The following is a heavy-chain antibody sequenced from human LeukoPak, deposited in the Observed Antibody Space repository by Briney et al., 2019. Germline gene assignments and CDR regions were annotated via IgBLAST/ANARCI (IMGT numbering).Heavy chain of an antibody. D-gene: IGHD1-1*01. Sequence: GASVTVSFTASGYTFTSYYMHWVRQAPGQGLEWMGIINPSGGSTSYAQKFQGRVTMTRDTSTSTVYMELSSLRSEDTAVYYCARVLESNDAFDIWGQGTMVTVSS. V-gene: IGHV1-46*01. CDR2: INPSGGST. CDR3: ARVLESNDAFDI. CDR1: GYTFTSYY. J-gene: IGHJ3*02.